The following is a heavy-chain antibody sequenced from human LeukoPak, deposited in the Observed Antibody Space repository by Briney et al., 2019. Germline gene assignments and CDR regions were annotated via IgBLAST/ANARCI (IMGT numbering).Heavy chain of an antibody. D-gene: IGHD1-14*01. Sequence: ASVKVSCKTSGYPFTKWEINWVRQAAGQGLGWLGRVHPDNGNTYYAQRFRGRVTMSRDTSTTTAYMELSGLRSNDTAVYFCATGPRNDPWGQGTLVTVSS. V-gene: IGHV1-8*01. J-gene: IGHJ5*02. CDR2: VHPDNGNT. CDR3: ATGPRNDP. CDR1: GYPFTKWE.